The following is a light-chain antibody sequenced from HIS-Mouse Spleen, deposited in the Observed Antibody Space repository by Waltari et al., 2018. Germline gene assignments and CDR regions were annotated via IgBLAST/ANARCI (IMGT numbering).Light chain of an antibody. J-gene: IGLJ2*01. CDR3: YSTDSSGNHRV. CDR1: VLPKKY. Sequence: SYELTQPPSVSVSPGQTARITCSGDVLPKKYAYWYQQKSGQAPVLVSYEDSKRPSGIPERFSGSSSGTMATLTISGAQVEDEADYYCYSTDSSGNHRVFGGGTKLTVL. CDR2: EDS. V-gene: IGLV3-10*01.